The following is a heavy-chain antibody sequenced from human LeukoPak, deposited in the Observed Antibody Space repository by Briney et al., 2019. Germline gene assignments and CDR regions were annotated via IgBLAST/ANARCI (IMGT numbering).Heavy chain of an antibody. CDR2: IWYDGSNK. D-gene: IGHD3-10*01. J-gene: IGHJ6*04. V-gene: IGHV3-33*08. CDR1: GFTFSSYG. Sequence: HAGGSLRLSCAASGFTFSSYGMHWVRQAPGKGLEWVAVIWYDGSNKYYADSVKGRFTISRDNSKNTLYLQMNSLRAEDTAVYYCARASITMVRGAGDYGMDVWGKGTTVTVSS. CDR3: ARASITMVRGAGDYGMDV.